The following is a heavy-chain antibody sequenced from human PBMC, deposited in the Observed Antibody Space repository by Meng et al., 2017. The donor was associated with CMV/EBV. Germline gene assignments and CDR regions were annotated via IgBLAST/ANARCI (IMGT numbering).Heavy chain of an antibody. CDR1: GGTFSSYA. J-gene: IGHJ5*02. CDR2: IIPIFGTA. V-gene: IGHV1-69*12. D-gene: IGHD3-10*01. CDR3: ARRGSYYGSGSYYNWFDP. Sequence: VQLGQSGAEGKKPGSSVKFSCKASGGTFSSYAISWVRQAPGQGFEWMGGIIPIFGTANYAQKFQGRVTITADESTSTAYMELSSLRSEDTAVYYCARRGSYYGSGSYYNWFDPWGQGTLVTVSS.